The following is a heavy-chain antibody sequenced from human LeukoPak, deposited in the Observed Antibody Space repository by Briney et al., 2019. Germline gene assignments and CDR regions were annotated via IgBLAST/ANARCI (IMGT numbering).Heavy chain of an antibody. CDR1: GFTFSSYG. CDR3: ARESGPLNWFDP. CDR2: IWYDGSNK. J-gene: IGHJ5*02. V-gene: IGHV3-33*01. Sequence: GGSLRLSCAASGFTFSSYGMHWVRQAPGKGLEWVAVIWYDGSNKYYAGSVKGRFTISRDNSKNTLYLQMNSLRAEDTAVYYCARESGPLNWFDPWGQGTLVTVSS. D-gene: IGHD6-25*01.